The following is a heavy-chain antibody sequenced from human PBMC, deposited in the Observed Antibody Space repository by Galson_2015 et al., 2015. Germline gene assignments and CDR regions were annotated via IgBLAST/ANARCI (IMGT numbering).Heavy chain of an antibody. V-gene: IGHV3-33*01. J-gene: IGHJ5*02. CDR2: IWYDGSNK. CDR1: GFTFSSYG. Sequence: SLRLSCAASGFTFSSYGMHWVRQAPGKGLEWVAVIWYDGSNKYYADSVKGRFTISRDNSKNTLYLQMNSLRAEDTAVYYCASYGSGSYRWGQGTLVTVSS. D-gene: IGHD3-10*01. CDR3: ASYGSGSYR.